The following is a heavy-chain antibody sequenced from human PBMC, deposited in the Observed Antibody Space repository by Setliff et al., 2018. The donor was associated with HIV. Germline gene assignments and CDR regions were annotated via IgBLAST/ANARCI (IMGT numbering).Heavy chain of an antibody. Sequence: GGSLRLSCVASGFTFSNAWMKWVRQAPGKGLEWVGRIKSKTDGGTTDHAAPVKGRFTISRDDSKNKLYLQMNSLKTEDTAVYYCARDSRTGYFDYWGQGTLVTVSS. J-gene: IGHJ4*02. V-gene: IGHV3-15*01. CDR1: GFTFSNAW. D-gene: IGHD2-2*01. CDR2: IKSKTDGGTT. CDR3: ARDSRTGYFDY.